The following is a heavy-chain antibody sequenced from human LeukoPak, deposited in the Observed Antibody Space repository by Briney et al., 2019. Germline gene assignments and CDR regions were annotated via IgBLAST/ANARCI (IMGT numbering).Heavy chain of an antibody. D-gene: IGHD2-21*01. CDR3: AKAPSMAGDGHAFDI. V-gene: IGHV3-23*01. Sequence: GGSLRLSCIVSGFTFDRYAMSWVRQAPGKALEWVAGISASGASTYYADSVKGRFTISRDNSKNTLYLQMNSLRAEDTAVYYCAKAPSMAGDGHAFDIWGQGTMVTVSS. CDR2: ISASGAST. J-gene: IGHJ3*02. CDR1: GFTFDRYA.